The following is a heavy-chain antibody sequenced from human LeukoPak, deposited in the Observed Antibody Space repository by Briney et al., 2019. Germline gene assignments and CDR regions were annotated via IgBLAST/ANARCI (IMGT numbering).Heavy chain of an antibody. CDR2: IWYDGSNK. D-gene: IGHD3-16*02. CDR1: GFTFSSYG. CDR3: ARMITFGGVIVT. V-gene: IGHV3-33*01. Sequence: PGGSLRLSCAASGFTFSSYGMHWVRQAPGKGLEWVAVIWYDGSNKYYADSVKGRFTISRDNSKNTLYLQMDSLRAEDTAVYYCARMITFGGVIVTWGQGTLVTVSS. J-gene: IGHJ5*02.